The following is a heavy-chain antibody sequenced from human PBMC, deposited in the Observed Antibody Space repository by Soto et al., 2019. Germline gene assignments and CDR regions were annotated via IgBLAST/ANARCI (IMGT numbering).Heavy chain of an antibody. Sequence: PGGSLRLSCAASGFTFSNAWMSWVRQAPGKGLEWVGRIKSKTDGGTTDYAAPVKGRFTISRDDSKNTLYLQMNSLKTEDTAVYYCTTAAFGHDAFDIWGQGTMVTVSS. J-gene: IGHJ3*02. V-gene: IGHV3-15*01. D-gene: IGHD3-10*01. CDR1: GFTFSNAW. CDR2: IKSKTDGGTT. CDR3: TTAAFGHDAFDI.